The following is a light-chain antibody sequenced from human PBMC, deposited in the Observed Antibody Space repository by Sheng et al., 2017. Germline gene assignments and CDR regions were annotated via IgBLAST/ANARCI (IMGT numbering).Light chain of an antibody. CDR3: QHYFNYPYT. V-gene: IGKV1D-8*01. J-gene: IGKJ2*01. CDR1: HKIDKY. CDR2: GAS. Sequence: VIWMTQSPSLVSASIGDRVTITCRASHKIDKYLVWWQQKPGKVPELLIFGASTLQSGVPSRFSGSASGTDFTLTINGLQSEDFATYYCQHYFNYPYTFGRGPKLEIK.